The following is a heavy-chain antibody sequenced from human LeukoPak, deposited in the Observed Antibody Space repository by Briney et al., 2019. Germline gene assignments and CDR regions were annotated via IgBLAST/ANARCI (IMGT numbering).Heavy chain of an antibody. CDR1: GHTLSDLS. D-gene: IGHD6-13*01. Sequence: ASVKVSCKVSGHTLSDLSMHWVRQAPGKGLEWMGGFDPENGKTVYAKKFQGRVTLTEDTSRGTGYMEVSSLRSEDTAVYYCETKRWAAAGPIDFWGQGTLVTVSS. CDR2: FDPENGKT. V-gene: IGHV1-24*01. J-gene: IGHJ4*02. CDR3: ETKRWAAAGPIDF.